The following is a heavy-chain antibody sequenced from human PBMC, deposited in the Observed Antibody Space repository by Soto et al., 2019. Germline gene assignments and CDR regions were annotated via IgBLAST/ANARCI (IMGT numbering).Heavy chain of an antibody. J-gene: IGHJ3*02. CDR3: ARDRREYSSSSDAFDI. CDR2: IIPTFGTA. D-gene: IGHD6-6*01. V-gene: IGHV1-69*06. CDR1: GGTFSSYA. Sequence: SVKVSCNASGGTFSSYAISWVRQAPGQGLEWMGGIIPTFGTANYAQKFQGRVTITAHKSTSTAYMELSSLRSEDTAVYYCARDRREYSSSSDAFDIWGQGTMVTVSS.